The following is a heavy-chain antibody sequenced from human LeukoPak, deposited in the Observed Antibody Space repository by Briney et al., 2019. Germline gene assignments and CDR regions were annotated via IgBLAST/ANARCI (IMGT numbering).Heavy chain of an antibody. CDR1: GFTFSDYY. Sequence: KPGGSLRLSCAASGFTFSDYYMSWIRQAPGKGLEWVSYISSSGSTIYYADSVKGRFTISRDNAKNSLYLQMNSLRAEDTAVYYCARVHPPRKQWLAKNWFDPWGQGTLVTVSS. CDR3: ARVHPPRKQWLAKNWFDP. D-gene: IGHD6-19*01. CDR2: ISSSGSTI. J-gene: IGHJ5*02. V-gene: IGHV3-11*01.